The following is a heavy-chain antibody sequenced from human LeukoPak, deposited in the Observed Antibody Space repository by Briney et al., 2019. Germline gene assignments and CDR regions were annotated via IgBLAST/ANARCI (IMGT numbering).Heavy chain of an antibody. CDR2: ISSSGSTI. J-gene: IGHJ5*02. D-gene: IGHD3-9*01. CDR3: ANSLYYDILTGYLGT. Sequence: GGSLRLSCAASGFTFSDYYMSWIRQAPGKGLEWVSYISSSGSTIYYADSVKGRFTISRDNAKNSLYLQMNSLRAEDTAVYYCANSLYYDILTGYLGTWGQGTLVTVSS. V-gene: IGHV3-11*04. CDR1: GFTFSDYY.